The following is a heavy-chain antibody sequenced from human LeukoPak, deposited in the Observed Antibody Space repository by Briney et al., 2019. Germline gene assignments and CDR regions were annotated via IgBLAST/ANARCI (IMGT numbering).Heavy chain of an antibody. J-gene: IGHJ4*02. Sequence: GGSLRLSCAASGFTFSSYAMSWVRQAPGKGLEWVSAISGSGGSTYYADSVKGRFTISRDNSKNTLYLQMNSLRAEDTAVYYCARAKVYYYDSSGCDYWGQGTLVTVS. V-gene: IGHV3-23*01. CDR3: ARAKVYYYDSSGCDY. CDR1: GFTFSSYA. D-gene: IGHD3-22*01. CDR2: ISGSGGST.